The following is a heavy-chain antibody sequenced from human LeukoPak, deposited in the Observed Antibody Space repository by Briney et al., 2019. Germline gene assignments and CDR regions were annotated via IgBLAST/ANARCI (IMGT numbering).Heavy chain of an antibody. V-gene: IGHV3-7*01. D-gene: IGHD6-6*01. CDR3: VKGLDYSSSQMDS. Sequence: GGSLRLSCAASGFTFSSYWMNWARQAPGKGLEWVASINHNGNVNYYVDSVKGRFTISRDNSRNTVYVQMNSLTPEDTAVYYCVKGLDYSSSQMDSWGQGTLVTVSS. CDR1: GFTFSSYW. CDR2: INHNGNVN. J-gene: IGHJ4*02.